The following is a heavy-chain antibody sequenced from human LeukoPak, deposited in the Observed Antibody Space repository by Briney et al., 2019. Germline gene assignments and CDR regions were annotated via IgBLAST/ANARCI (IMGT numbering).Heavy chain of an antibody. V-gene: IGHV2-5*01. CDR2: IYGNGDK. J-gene: IGHJ4*02. CDR3: AHENPRFDY. CDR1: GFSLSTSAVG. Sequence: SGPTLVNPTQTLTLTCTFSGFSLSTSAVGMGWIRQPPGKALEWLALIYGNGDKRYNPSLESRLTITKDTSRNQVVLTMTNMDPVDTATYYCAHENPRFDYWGRGTLVTVSS.